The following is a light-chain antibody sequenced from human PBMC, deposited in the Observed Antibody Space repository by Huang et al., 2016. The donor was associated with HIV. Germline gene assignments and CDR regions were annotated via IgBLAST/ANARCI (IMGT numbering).Light chain of an antibody. CDR2: WAS. Sequence: DIEMTQSPDSLTVSLGARAIINCKSSQAVLKNSNKKNYLAWYQQRPGQPSKVLIYWASSRESGVPDRFSGSGSGTDFNLTISSLQPEDLAVYYCQQYYSPPYTFGQGTRLEI. CDR1: QAVLKNSNKKNY. V-gene: IGKV4-1*01. J-gene: IGKJ2*01. CDR3: QQYYSPPYT.